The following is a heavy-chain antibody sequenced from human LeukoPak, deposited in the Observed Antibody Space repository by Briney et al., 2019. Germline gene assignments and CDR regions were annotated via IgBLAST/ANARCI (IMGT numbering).Heavy chain of an antibody. CDR3: ARGRGLQPLRWFDP. J-gene: IGHJ5*02. CDR1: GFTFSSYE. Sequence: GGSLRLSCAASGFTFSSYEMNWVRQAPGKGLEWVSYISSSGSTIYYADSVKGRFTISRDNAKNSLYLQMNSLRAEGTAVYYCARGRGLQPLRWFDPWGQGTLVTVSS. D-gene: IGHD2-2*01. V-gene: IGHV3-48*03. CDR2: ISSSGSTI.